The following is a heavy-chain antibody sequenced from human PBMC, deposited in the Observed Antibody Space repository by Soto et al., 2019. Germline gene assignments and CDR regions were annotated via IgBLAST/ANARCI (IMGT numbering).Heavy chain of an antibody. J-gene: IGHJ4*02. D-gene: IGHD5-18*01. CDR3: ANDPHVRGEQLWVLPYFDY. CDR1: GFTFSSYA. V-gene: IGHV3-30*18. Sequence: QVQLVDSGGGVVQPGRSLRLSCAASGFTFSSYAMHWVRQAPGKGLEWVAVISYGGSDKYYADSVRGRVTISRDNSKNTLYLQMDSLRAEDSALYFCANDPHVRGEQLWVLPYFDYWGQGTLVTVSS. CDR2: ISYGGSDK.